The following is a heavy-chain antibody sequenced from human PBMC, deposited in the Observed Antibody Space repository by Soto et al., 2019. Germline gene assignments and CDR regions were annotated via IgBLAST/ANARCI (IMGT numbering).Heavy chain of an antibody. CDR3: ARSPQYSSGWNGGFDY. D-gene: IGHD6-19*01. V-gene: IGHV4-59*01. J-gene: IGHJ4*02. CDR2: IFYGGHT. Sequence: SETLSLTCDVSGDFLTTYYWNWIRQSPGKGLEWIGYIFYGGHTNYNPSLRGRATISVDTSRNQFSLKLSSVTAADTAVYYCARSPQYSSGWNGGFDYWGQGTLVTVSS. CDR1: GDFLTTYY.